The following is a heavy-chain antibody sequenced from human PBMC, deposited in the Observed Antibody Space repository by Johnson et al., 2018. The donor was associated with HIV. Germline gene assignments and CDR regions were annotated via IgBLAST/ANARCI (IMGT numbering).Heavy chain of an antibody. V-gene: IGHV3-30-3*01. CDR3: ARGLAGAGTENAFDS. CDR2: ISYGESNE. Sequence: QVQLVESGGGVVQPGRSLRLSCAASGFTFRSYSMHWVRQAPGKGLEWVAVISYGESNEYYADSVKGRFTISRDNSKNTLYLQMNSLTAEDTAVYYCARGLAGAGTENAFDSWGQWTMVTVAS. D-gene: IGHD6-19*01. CDR1: GFTFRSYS. J-gene: IGHJ3*02.